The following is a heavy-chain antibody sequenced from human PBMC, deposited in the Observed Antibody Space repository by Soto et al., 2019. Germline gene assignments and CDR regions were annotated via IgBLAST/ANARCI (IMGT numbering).Heavy chain of an antibody. J-gene: IGHJ4*02. V-gene: IGHV4-59*01. CDR2: VYYTGTT. D-gene: IGHD4-17*01. CDR1: GGSIGSYH. Sequence: PSETLSLTCTVPGGSIGSYHWSWVRQPPGKGLEWIASVYYTGTTNYNPSLGSRVTISIDAPGNRFSMEITSVTAAVTAIYYCARDTVLTGMFDFWGQGTLVTVSS. CDR3: ARDTVLTGMFDF.